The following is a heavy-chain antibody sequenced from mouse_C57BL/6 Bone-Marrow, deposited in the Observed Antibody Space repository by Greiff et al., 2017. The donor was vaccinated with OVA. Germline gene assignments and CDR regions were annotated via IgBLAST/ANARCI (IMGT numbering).Heavy chain of an antibody. Sequence: VKLQESGAELARPGASVKLSCKASGYTFTSYGISWVKQRTGQGLEWIGEIYPRSGNTYYNEKFKGKATLTADKSSSTAYMELRSLTSEDSAVYVCARYYGSSFYFDYWGQGTTLTVSS. V-gene: IGHV1-81*01. CDR2: IYPRSGNT. J-gene: IGHJ2*01. CDR1: GYTFTSYG. CDR3: ARYYGSSFYFDY. D-gene: IGHD1-1*01.